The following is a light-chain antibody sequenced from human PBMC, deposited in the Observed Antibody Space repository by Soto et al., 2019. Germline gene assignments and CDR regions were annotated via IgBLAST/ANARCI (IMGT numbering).Light chain of an antibody. Sequence: DIVMTQSPDSLAVSLGERATINCKSSQSVLYSSNNKTYLAWYQQKPGQPPKLLIYWVSTRESGVPDRFTGSVSGTDFTLTISILQAEDEAVYYCQQYYSTPWTFVQGTKVEIK. CDR3: QQYYSTPWT. J-gene: IGKJ1*01. V-gene: IGKV4-1*01. CDR1: QSVLYSSNNKTY. CDR2: WVS.